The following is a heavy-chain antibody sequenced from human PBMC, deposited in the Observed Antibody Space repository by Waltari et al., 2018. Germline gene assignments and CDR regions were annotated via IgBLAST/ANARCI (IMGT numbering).Heavy chain of an antibody. CDR1: GLTFITYS. J-gene: IGHJ2*01. V-gene: IGHV3-48*04. Sequence: EVQLVGSGGGLVQPGGSLRLACAASGLTFITYSMNWVRQAPGKGLEWIAYVSGDSGYIYYADSVRGRFTISRDNAQNSMYLQMNNLRADDTAVYYCAGIRRGFWFFDLWGRGTLVTVSS. CDR2: VSGDSGYI. CDR3: AGIRRGFWFFDL. D-gene: IGHD3-10*01.